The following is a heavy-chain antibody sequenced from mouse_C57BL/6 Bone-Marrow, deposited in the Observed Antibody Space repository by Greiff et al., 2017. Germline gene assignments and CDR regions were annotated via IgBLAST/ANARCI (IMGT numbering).Heavy chain of an antibody. CDR3: AREVYYGNSYFDY. V-gene: IGHV1-81*01. D-gene: IGHD2-1*01. CDR2: IYPRSGNT. Sequence: QVQLKQSGAELARPGASVKLSCKASGYTFTSYGISWVKQRTGQGLEWIGEIYPRSGNTYYNEKFKGKATLTADKSSSTAYMELRSLTSEDSAVYFCAREVYYGNSYFDYWGQGTTLTVSS. J-gene: IGHJ2*01. CDR1: GYTFTSYG.